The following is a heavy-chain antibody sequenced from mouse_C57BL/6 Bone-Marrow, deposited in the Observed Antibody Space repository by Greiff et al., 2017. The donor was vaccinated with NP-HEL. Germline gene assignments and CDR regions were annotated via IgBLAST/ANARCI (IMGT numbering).Heavy chain of an antibody. CDR2: IYPGSGNT. CDR3: ALYGYDEAWTAY. Sequence: VQLQESGPELVKPGASVKISCKASGYSFTSYYIHWVKQRPGQGLEWIGWIYPGSGNTKYNEKFKGKATLTADTSSSTAYMQLSSLTSEDSAVYYCALYGYDEAWTAYWGQGTLVTVSA. J-gene: IGHJ3*01. D-gene: IGHD2-2*01. CDR1: GYSFTSYY. V-gene: IGHV1-66*01.